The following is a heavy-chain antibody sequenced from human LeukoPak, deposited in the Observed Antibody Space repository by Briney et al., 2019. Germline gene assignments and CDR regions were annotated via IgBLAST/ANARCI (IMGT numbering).Heavy chain of an antibody. CDR2: INSDGSST. CDR3: ASPHSGSYNNWFDP. CDR1: GFTFSSYW. D-gene: IGHD1-26*01. V-gene: IGHV3-74*01. Sequence: PGGSLRLSCAASGFTFSSYWMHWVRQAPGKGLVWVSRINSDGSSTSYADSVKGRFTISRDNAKNTLYLQMNSLRAEDTAVYYCASPHSGSYNNWFDPWGQGTLVTVSS. J-gene: IGHJ5*02.